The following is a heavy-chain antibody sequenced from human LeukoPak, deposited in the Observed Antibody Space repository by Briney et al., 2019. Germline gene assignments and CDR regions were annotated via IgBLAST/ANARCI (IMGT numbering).Heavy chain of an antibody. CDR1: GYTFTSYG. Sequence: ASVKVSCKASGYTFTSYGISWVRQAPGQGLEWMGWISAYNGNTNYAQKLQGRVTMTTDTSTSTAYMELRSLRSDDTAVYYCVVGATIYYYYYYGMDVWGQGTTVTVSS. CDR3: VVGATIYYYYYYGMDV. V-gene: IGHV1-18*01. CDR2: ISAYNGNT. J-gene: IGHJ6*02. D-gene: IGHD1-26*01.